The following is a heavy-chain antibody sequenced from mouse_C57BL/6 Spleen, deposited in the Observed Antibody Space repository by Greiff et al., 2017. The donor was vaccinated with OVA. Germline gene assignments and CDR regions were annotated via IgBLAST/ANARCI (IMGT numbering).Heavy chain of an antibody. J-gene: IGHJ4*01. CDR3: TGDYGSSYAMDY. CDR2: IDPENGDT. Sequence: VQLKQSGAELVRPGASVKLSCTASGFNIKDDYMHWVKQRPEQGLEWIGWIDPENGDTEYASKFQGKATITADTSSNTAYLQLSSLTSEDTAVYYCTGDYGSSYAMDYWGQGTSVTVSS. D-gene: IGHD1-1*01. V-gene: IGHV14-4*01. CDR1: GFNIKDDY.